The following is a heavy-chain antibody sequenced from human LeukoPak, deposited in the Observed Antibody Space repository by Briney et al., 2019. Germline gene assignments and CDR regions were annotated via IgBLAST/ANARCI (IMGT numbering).Heavy chain of an antibody. D-gene: IGHD2-15*01. V-gene: IGHV3-30*18. CDR2: ISYDGSNK. J-gene: IGHJ4*02. CDR1: GFTFSSYG. Sequence: PGRSLRLSCAASGFTFSSYGMHWVRQAPGKGLEWVAVISYDGSNKYYADSVKGRFTISRDNSKNTLYLQINSLRAEDTAVYYCAKDSLRYCSGGSCPVDYWGQGTLVTVSS. CDR3: AKDSLRYCSGGSCPVDY.